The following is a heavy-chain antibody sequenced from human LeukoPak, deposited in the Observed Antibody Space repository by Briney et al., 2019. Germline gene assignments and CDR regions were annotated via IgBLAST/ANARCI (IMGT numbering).Heavy chain of an antibody. CDR2: ISSSGSTI. J-gene: IGHJ3*02. CDR1: GFTFSSYE. D-gene: IGHD3-16*01. Sequence: GGSLRLSCAASGFTFSSYEMNWVRQAPGKGLEWVSYISSSGSTIYYADSVKGRFTISRDNSKNTLYLQMNSLRAEDTAVYYCAKGYVYGTFDIWGQGTMVTVSS. V-gene: IGHV3-48*03. CDR3: AKGYVYGTFDI.